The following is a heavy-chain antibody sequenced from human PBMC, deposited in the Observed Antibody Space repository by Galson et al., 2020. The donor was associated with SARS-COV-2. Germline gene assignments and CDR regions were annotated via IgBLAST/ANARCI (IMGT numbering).Heavy chain of an antibody. V-gene: IGHV3-74*01. D-gene: IGHD7-27*01. CDR2: IYSEGSST. CDR3: ARGDMGNDYFDY. J-gene: IGHJ4*02. CDR1: GFTFSSYW. Sequence: GGSLRLSCAASGFTFSSYWMHWVRQAPGKGLVWVSRIYSEGSSTSYADSVKGRFTISGDNAKNTLYLQMNSLRAEDTAVYYCARGDMGNDYFDYWGQGTLVSVSS.